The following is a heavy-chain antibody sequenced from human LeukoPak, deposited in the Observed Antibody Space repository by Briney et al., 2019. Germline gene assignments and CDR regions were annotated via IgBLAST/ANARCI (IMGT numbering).Heavy chain of an antibody. V-gene: IGHV3-23*01. Sequence: GGSLRLFCAASGFTFSSYSMNWVRQAPGKGLEWVSAISGSGGSTYYADSVKGRFTISRDNSKNTLYLQMNSLRSEDTAVYYCAAETWGIVGASSAFDIWGQGTMVTVSS. CDR3: AAETWGIVGASSAFDI. J-gene: IGHJ3*02. D-gene: IGHD1-26*01. CDR2: ISGSGGST. CDR1: GFTFSSYS.